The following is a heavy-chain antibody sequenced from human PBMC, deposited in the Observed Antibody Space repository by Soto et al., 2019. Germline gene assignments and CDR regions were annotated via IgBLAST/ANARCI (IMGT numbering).Heavy chain of an antibody. J-gene: IGHJ4*02. CDR2: IYHSGST. V-gene: IGHV4-4*02. CDR3: ARHYDSSGYLSKFDY. CDR1: GGSISSSNW. D-gene: IGHD3-22*01. Sequence: XDTLSLPCAVCGGSISSSNWWGWLRQPPGKGLEWMGEIYHSGSTNYNPSLKSRVTISVDKSKNQFSLKLSSVTAADTAVYNCARHYDSSGYLSKFDYWGQGTLVTVSS.